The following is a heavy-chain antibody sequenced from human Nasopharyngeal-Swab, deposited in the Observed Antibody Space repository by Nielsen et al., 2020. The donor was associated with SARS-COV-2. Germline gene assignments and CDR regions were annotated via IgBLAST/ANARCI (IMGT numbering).Heavy chain of an antibody. CDR2: IKSKTDGGTP. CDR3: TTEGCSDDNCYSDH. D-gene: IGHD2-15*01. V-gene: IGHV3-15*01. Sequence: GESLKISCAASGFTFSNVWMTWVRQAPGKGLEWVGRIKSKTDGGTPHYAVPVKGRFTISRDDSKNTLYLDMNSLKIEDTAVYYCTTEGCSDDNCYSDHLGQGTLVTVSS. J-gene: IGHJ4*02. CDR1: GFTFSNVW.